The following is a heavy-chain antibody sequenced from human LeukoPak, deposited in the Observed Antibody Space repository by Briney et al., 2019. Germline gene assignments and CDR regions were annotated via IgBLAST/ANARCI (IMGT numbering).Heavy chain of an antibody. CDR1: GYTLTSYD. CDR3: ARALLGATLFWFDP. V-gene: IGHV1-8*01. D-gene: IGHD1-26*01. Sequence: GASVKVSCKASGYTLTSYDINWVRQATGQGLEWMGWMNPNSGNTGYAQKFQGRVTMTRNTSISTAYMELSSLRSEDTAVYYCARALLGATLFWFDPWGQGTLVTVSS. J-gene: IGHJ5*02. CDR2: MNPNSGNT.